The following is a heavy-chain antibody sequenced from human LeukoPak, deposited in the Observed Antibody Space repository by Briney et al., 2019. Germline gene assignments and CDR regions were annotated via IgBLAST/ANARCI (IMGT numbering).Heavy chain of an antibody. Sequence: TGGSLRLSCATSGFTFSSYAMSWVRQAPGKGLEWVSAISGSGGSTYYADSVKGRFTISRDNSKNTLYLQMNSLRAEDTAVYYCAKAGVYCSSTSCYTGGYYYYMDVWGKGTTVTVSS. CDR1: GFTFSSYA. D-gene: IGHD2-2*02. J-gene: IGHJ6*03. V-gene: IGHV3-23*01. CDR3: AKAGVYCSSTSCYTGGYYYYMDV. CDR2: ISGSGGST.